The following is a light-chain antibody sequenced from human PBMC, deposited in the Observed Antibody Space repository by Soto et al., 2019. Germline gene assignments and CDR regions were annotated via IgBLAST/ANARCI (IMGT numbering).Light chain of an antibody. Sequence: QSVLTQPPSVSGAPGQRVTISCTGSSSNIGAGYDVHWYQQLPGTAPKLLIYGNSNRPSGVPDRFSGSKSGNSASLAITGLQAEDEADYYCQSYDSSLSGSVFGGGTKVTVL. V-gene: IGLV1-40*01. CDR2: GNS. CDR1: SSNIGAGYD. CDR3: QSYDSSLSGSV. J-gene: IGLJ3*02.